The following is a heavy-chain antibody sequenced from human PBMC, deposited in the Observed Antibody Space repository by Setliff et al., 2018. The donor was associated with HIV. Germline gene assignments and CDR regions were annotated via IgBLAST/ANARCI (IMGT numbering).Heavy chain of an antibody. CDR2: IYHSGNT. V-gene: IGHV4-30-2*01. J-gene: IGHJ4*02. CDR3: ARGGSRGSWYWDY. Sequence: SETLSLTCTVSGGFISTGGYSWSWIRQPPGKGLEWIGYIYHSGNTYYNPSLKSRVSISVDRSKNLFSLRLSSVTAADTAVYYCARGGSRGSWYWDYWGQGTLVTVSS. CDR1: GGFISTGGYS. D-gene: IGHD6-13*01.